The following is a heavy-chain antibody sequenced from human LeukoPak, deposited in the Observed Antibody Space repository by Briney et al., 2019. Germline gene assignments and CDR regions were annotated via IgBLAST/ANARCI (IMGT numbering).Heavy chain of an antibody. CDR3: VKDLYKGDSASWYFFHY. V-gene: IGHV3-64D*06. D-gene: IGHD6-13*01. Sequence: PGGSLRLSCSASGFSISDYAMHWVRQAPGKGLEYVSGISANGGSTYYADSVKGRFTISRDTSKNTLYLQVSSLRAEDTAMYYCVKDLYKGDSASWYFFHYWGQGTPVTVSS. CDR1: GFSISDYA. J-gene: IGHJ4*02. CDR2: ISANGGST.